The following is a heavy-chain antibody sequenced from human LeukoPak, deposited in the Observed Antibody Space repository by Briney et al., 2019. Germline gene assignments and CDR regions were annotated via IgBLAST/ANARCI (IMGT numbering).Heavy chain of an antibody. D-gene: IGHD6-19*01. V-gene: IGHV4-59*04. CDR3: ARRKYSSGWYDY. CDR1: GGSISTYS. J-gene: IGHJ4*02. CDR2: IYYSGST. Sequence: PSETLSLTCTVSGGSISTYSWTWIRQPPGKGLEWIGNIYYSGSTYYNPSLKSRVTISVDTSKNQFSLKLSSVTAADTAVYYCARRKYSSGWYDYWGQGTLVTVFS.